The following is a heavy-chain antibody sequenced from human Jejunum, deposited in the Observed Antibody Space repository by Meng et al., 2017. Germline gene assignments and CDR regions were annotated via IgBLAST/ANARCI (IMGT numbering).Heavy chain of an antibody. Sequence: VQLQESGPGLVKPSQTLSLTCTVSGGSISSGDYYWSWIRQPPGKGLEWIGYIYYSGNTYYNPSLKSRVTISVDTPKNQFSLKLSSVTAADTAVYYCVREKRRTYYFDYWGQGTLVTVSS. V-gene: IGHV4-30-4*01. D-gene: IGHD3-16*01. CDR2: IYYSGNT. CDR1: GGSISSGDYY. CDR3: VREKRRTYYFDY. J-gene: IGHJ4*02.